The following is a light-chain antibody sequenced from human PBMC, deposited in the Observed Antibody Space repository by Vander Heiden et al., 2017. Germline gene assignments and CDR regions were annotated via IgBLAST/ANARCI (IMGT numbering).Light chain of an antibody. V-gene: IGLV4-69*01. J-gene: IGLJ2*01. Sequence: QSPSASASLGASVKLPCILSSWHSTYAIAWHQQQPEKGPRYLMKVNSDGTHRKGDGIPDRFSGSSSGAERYLTISTLQSEDEADYCQTWDTGIVIIGGGTKLTVL. CDR2: VNSDGTH. CDR3: QTWDTGIVI. CDR1: SWHSTYA.